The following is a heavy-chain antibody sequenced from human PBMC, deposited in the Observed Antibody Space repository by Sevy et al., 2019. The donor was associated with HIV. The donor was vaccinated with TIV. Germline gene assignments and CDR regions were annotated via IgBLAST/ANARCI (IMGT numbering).Heavy chain of an antibody. CDR3: SISAVAATNYFDY. D-gene: IGHD6-19*01. CDR1: GFTVSSNY. Sequence: GSLRLSCAASGFTVSSNYMSWVRQAPGKGLECVSVIYSGGSTYYADSVKGRFTISRDNSKNTLYLQMNSLRAEDTAVYYCSISAVAATNYFDYWGQGTLVTVSS. CDR2: IYSGGST. J-gene: IGHJ4*02. V-gene: IGHV3-53*01.